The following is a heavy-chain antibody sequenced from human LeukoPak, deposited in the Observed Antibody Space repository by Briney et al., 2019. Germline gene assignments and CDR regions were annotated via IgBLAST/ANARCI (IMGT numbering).Heavy chain of an antibody. V-gene: IGHV4-38-2*02. J-gene: IGHJ6*03. D-gene: IGHD2-2*01. CDR1: GYSISSGYY. CDR2: SGST. CDR3: ASRDIVVVPAPYMDV. Sequence: PSETLSLTCTVSGYSISSGYYWGWIRQPPGKGLEWIGSGSTYYNPSLKSRVTISVDTSKNQFSLKLSSVTAADTAVYYCASRDIVVVPAPYMDVWGKGTTVTVSS.